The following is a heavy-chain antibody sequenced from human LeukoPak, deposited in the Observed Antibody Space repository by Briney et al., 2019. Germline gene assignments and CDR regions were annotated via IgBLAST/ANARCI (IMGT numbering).Heavy chain of an antibody. V-gene: IGHV4-34*01. J-gene: IGHJ3*02. CDR2: INHSGST. Sequence: PSETLSLTCAVYGGSFSGYYWSWIRQPPGKGLEWIGEINHSGSTNYNPSLKSRVTISVDTSKKQFSLKVSSVTAADTAVYYCARDLVRDAFDIWGQGTMVTVSS. D-gene: IGHD3-16*01. CDR3: ARDLVRDAFDI. CDR1: GGSFSGYY.